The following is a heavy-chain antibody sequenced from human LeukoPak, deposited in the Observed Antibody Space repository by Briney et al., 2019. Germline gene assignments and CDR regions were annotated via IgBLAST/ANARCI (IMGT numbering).Heavy chain of an antibody. CDR2: INPDSGGT. D-gene: IGHD7-27*01. Sequence: ASVKVSCKASGYTFTGYYMHGVRQAPGQGLEWMGWINPDSGGTNYAQKFQGRVTMTRDTSISTAYMELSRLRSDDTAVYYCARTGGLTGDYSHPDIWGQGTLVTVSS. J-gene: IGHJ4*02. V-gene: IGHV1-2*02. CDR3: ARTGGLTGDYSHPDI. CDR1: GYTFTGYY.